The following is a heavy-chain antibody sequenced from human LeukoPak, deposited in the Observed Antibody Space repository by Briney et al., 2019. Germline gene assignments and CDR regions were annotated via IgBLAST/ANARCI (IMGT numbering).Heavy chain of an antibody. CDR3: PRCVYDSSGYYSFYY. Sequence: SETLSLTCTVSGGSISNYYWSWIRQPPGKGLEWIGYIYYSGNTHYNPSLKRRVTISVDTSKNQFSLKLNSVTAADTPVYYCPRCVYDSSGYYSFYYWGQGTLVTVSS. D-gene: IGHD3-22*01. J-gene: IGHJ4*02. CDR1: GGSISNYY. CDR2: IYYSGNT. V-gene: IGHV4-59*01.